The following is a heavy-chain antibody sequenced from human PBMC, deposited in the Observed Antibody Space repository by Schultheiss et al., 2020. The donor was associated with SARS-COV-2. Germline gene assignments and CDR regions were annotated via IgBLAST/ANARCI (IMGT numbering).Heavy chain of an antibody. CDR2: IYYSGST. V-gene: IGHV4-59*12. CDR3: ARVEAAFDI. J-gene: IGHJ3*02. CDR1: GGSISSYY. Sequence: SETLSLTCTVSGGSISSYYWSWIRQPAGKGLAWIRYIYYSGSTNYNPSLKSRVTISVDTSKNQFSLKLSSVTAADTAVYYCARVEAAFDIWGQGTMVTVS. D-gene: IGHD3-3*01.